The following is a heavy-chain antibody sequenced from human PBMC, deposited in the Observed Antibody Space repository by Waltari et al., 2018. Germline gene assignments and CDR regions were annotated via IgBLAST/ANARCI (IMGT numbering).Heavy chain of an antibody. V-gene: IGHV1-8*01. D-gene: IGHD1-26*01. CDR1: GYTFTSYD. J-gene: IGHJ3*02. CDR3: ARGLWELLHDAFDI. Sequence: QVQLVQSGAEVKKPGASVKVSCKASGYTFTSYDINWVRQATGQGLEWMGWMNPNSGNTGYAQKFQGRVTMTRNTSISTAYMGLSSLRSEDTAVYYCARGLWELLHDAFDIWGQGTMVTVSS. CDR2: MNPNSGNT.